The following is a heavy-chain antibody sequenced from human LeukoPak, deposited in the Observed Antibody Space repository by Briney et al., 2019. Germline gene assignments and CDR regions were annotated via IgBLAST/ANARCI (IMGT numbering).Heavy chain of an antibody. V-gene: IGHV4-59*08. CDR3: ARTYSDAFDI. CDR1: GGSIGSYY. Sequence: SETLSLTCTVSGGSIGSYYWSWIRQPPGKGLEWIGYIYYSGSTNYNPFLKSRVTISVDTSKNQFSLKLSSVTAADTAVYYCARTYSDAFDIWGQGTMVTVSS. J-gene: IGHJ3*02. CDR2: IYYSGST. D-gene: IGHD2-15*01.